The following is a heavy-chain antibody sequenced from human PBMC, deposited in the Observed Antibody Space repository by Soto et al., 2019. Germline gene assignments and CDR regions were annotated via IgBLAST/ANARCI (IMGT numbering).Heavy chain of an antibody. CDR3: ARESEDLTSNFDY. V-gene: IGHV3-21*01. Sequence: GGSLRLSCAASGFTLTRYSMNWVRQAPGKGLEWVSSISSTTNYIYYADSMKGRFTVSRDNAKNSVYLEMNSLSAEDTALYYCARESEDLTSNFDYWGQGTLVTVSS. J-gene: IGHJ4*02. CDR1: GFTLTRYS. CDR2: ISSTTNYI.